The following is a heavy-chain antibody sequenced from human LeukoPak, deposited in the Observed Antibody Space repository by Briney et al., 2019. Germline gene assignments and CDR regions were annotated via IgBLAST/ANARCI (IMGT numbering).Heavy chain of an antibody. CDR2: IIPIFGTA. CDR3: ARGRNILTGYGFDY. V-gene: IGHV1-69*06. CDR1: GGTFSSYA. D-gene: IGHD3-9*01. Sequence: ASVKVSCKASGGTFSSYAISWVRQAPGQGLEWMGGIIPIFGTANYAQKFQGRVTITADKSTSTAYMELSSLRSEDTAVYYCARGRNILTGYGFDYWGQGTLVTVSS. J-gene: IGHJ4*02.